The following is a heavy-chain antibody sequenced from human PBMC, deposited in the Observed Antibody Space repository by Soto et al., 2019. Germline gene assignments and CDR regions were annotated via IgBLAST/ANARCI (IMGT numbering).Heavy chain of an antibody. Sequence: QVQLVESGGGVVQPGRSLRLSCAASGFTFSSYGMHWVRQAPGKGLEWVAVIWYDGSNKYYADSVKGRFTISRDNSKNTLYRQMNSLRADDTAVYYWARGVSSGYSYGYEDYFDYWGQGTLVTVSS. CDR1: GFTFSSYG. D-gene: IGHD5-18*01. J-gene: IGHJ4*02. CDR2: IWYDGSNK. V-gene: IGHV3-33*01. CDR3: ARGVSSGYSYGYEDYFDY.